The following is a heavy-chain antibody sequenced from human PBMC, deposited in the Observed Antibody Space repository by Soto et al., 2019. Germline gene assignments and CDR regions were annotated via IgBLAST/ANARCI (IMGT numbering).Heavy chain of an antibody. J-gene: IGHJ4*02. Sequence: EVQLVESGGGLVKPGGSLRLSCAASGFTLSNAWMSWVRQAPGKGLEWVGRIKSKTDGGTTDYAAPVKGRFTISRDDSKNTLYLQMNSLKTEDTAVYYCTTDLYYDFWSGYYTGTGWGQGTLVTVSS. CDR3: TTDLYYDFWSGYYTGTG. CDR2: IKSKTDGGTT. D-gene: IGHD3-3*01. CDR1: GFTLSNAW. V-gene: IGHV3-15*01.